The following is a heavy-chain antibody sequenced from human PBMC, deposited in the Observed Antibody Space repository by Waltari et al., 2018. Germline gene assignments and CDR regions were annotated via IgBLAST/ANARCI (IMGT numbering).Heavy chain of an antibody. CDR2: IYYSGST. CDR3: ARVALYLMDV. J-gene: IGHJ6*02. Sequence: QLQLQESGPGLVKPSETLSLTCTVSGGSISSSSYYWGWIRQPPGKGLEWIGSIYYSGSTYYNPSLKSRVTISVDTSKNQFSLKLSSVTVADTAVYYCARVALYLMDVWGQGTTVTVSS. CDR1: GGSISSSSYY. V-gene: IGHV4-39*07.